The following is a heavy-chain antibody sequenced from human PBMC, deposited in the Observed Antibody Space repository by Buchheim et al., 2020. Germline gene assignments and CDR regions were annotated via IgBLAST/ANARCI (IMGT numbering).Heavy chain of an antibody. Sequence: QVQLVESGGGLVKPGGSLRLSCAASGFIFSDYYMSWIRRTPGKGLEWLASISTSSAYTHYADSVKGRFTISRDNAKNSLYLQMNSLRVEDSAIYYCARDLTGTYWFDPWGQGTL. J-gene: IGHJ5*02. CDR1: GFIFSDYY. CDR3: ARDLTGTYWFDP. V-gene: IGHV3-11*06. D-gene: IGHD1-7*01. CDR2: ISTSSAYT.